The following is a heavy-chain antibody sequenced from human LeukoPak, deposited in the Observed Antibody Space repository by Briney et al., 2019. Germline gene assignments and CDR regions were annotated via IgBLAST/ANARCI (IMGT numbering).Heavy chain of an antibody. V-gene: IGHV3-23*01. CDR1: GFTFSNYA. J-gene: IGHJ4*02. CDR3: AKNRGDVTSARVGCDY. Sequence: GGSLRPSCAASGFTFSNYAMSWVRQAPGKGLEWVSVISGSGGSSYYADSVKGRFTISRDNPRNTLYLQMNTLRAEDTAVYYCAKNRGDVTSARVGCDYWGQGALVTVSS. CDR2: ISGSGGSS. D-gene: IGHD3-16*01.